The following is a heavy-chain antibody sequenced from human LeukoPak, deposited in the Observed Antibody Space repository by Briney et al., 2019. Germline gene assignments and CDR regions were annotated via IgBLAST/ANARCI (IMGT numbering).Heavy chain of an antibody. CDR2: INHSGST. CDR1: AGSLSGYY. V-gene: IGHV4-34*01. D-gene: IGHD2-2*01. CDR3: ARGGCSSTSCYYDY. J-gene: IGHJ4*02. Sequence: SETLSLTCGVDAGSLSGYYWSWIRQPPGKGLEWIGEINHSGSTNYNPSLKSRVTISVDTSKNQFSLKVSSVTAADTAVYYCARGGCSSTSCYYDYWGQGTLVTVSS.